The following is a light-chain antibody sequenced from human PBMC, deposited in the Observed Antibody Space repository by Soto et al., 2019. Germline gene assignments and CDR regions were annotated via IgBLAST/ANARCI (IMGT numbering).Light chain of an antibody. CDR3: CSYAGSYTVV. J-gene: IGLJ2*01. CDR2: DVS. Sequence: QSALTQPRSVSGSPGQSVTISCTGTSSDVGGYNYVSWYQHHPGKAPKFMIYDVSKRPSGVPDRFSGSKSGNTASLTISGLQAEDDADYYCCSYAGSYTVVFSGGTKLTVL. V-gene: IGLV2-11*01. CDR1: SSDVGGYNY.